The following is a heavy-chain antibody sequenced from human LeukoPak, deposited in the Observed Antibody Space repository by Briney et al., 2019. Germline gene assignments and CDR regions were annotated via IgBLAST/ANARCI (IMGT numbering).Heavy chain of an antibody. CDR3: VRDRGSGWYYMDR. V-gene: IGHV3-23*01. Sequence: GGSLRLSCGASGFRISNYAMSWVRQAPGKGLECVALLNPGGGSTYYADSMKGRFTISRDNSQNTVSLQMNSLRADDTAIYFCVRDRGSGWYYMDRWGQGTLVAVSS. J-gene: IGHJ4*02. CDR2: LNPGGGST. D-gene: IGHD6-19*01. CDR1: GFRISNYA.